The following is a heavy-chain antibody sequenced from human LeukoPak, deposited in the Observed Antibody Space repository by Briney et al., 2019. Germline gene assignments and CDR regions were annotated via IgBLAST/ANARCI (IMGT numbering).Heavy chain of an antibody. CDR3: AREDSSGYSDNWFDP. V-gene: IGHV1-18*01. CDR2: ISAYNGNT. J-gene: IGHJ5*02. D-gene: IGHD3-22*01. CDR1: GYTFTSYD. Sequence: GASVKVSCKASGYTFTSYDINWVRQAPGQGLEWMGWISAYNGNTNYAQKLQGRVTMTTDTSTSTAYMELRSLRSDDTAVYYCAREDSSGYSDNWFDPWGQGTLVTVSS.